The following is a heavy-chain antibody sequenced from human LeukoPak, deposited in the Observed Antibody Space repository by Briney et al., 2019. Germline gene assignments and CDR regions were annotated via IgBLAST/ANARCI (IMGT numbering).Heavy chain of an antibody. CDR1: GYTFTSYG. CDR3: ARNMTYYGNDY. Sequence: ASVKVSCKASGYTFTSYGISWVRQAPGQGLEWMGWISAYNGNTNYAQKLQGRVTMTTDTSTSTAYMERRSLRSDDTAMYYCARNMTYYGNDYWGQGTLITVSS. CDR2: ISAYNGNT. D-gene: IGHD3-10*01. V-gene: IGHV1-18*01. J-gene: IGHJ4*02.